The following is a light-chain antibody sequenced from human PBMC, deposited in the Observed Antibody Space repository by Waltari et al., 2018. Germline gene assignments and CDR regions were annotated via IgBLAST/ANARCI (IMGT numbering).Light chain of an antibody. V-gene: IGLV2-14*03. J-gene: IGLJ1*01. CDR3: CSHTHINTYV. CDR1: SSDAADYKF. Sequence: QSALTQPASVSGSPGQSITISCTGTSSDAADYKFLSWYQHHPGTAPKLIIQDVTKRPSGISNGFSGSKSGTTASLTISGLQPEDEADYYCCSHTHINTYVFGSGTKVTVL. CDR2: DVT.